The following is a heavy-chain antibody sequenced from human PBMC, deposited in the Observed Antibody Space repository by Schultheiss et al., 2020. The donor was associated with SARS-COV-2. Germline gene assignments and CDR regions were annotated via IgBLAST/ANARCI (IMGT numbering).Heavy chain of an antibody. J-gene: IGHJ4*02. CDR1: GGSFSGYY. Sequence: SETLSLTCAVYGGSFSGYYWSWIRQPPGKGLEWIGRIYTSGSTNYNPSLKSRVTISVDTSKNQFSLKLSSVTAADTAVYYCAREGGYFDWLLEDNWGQGTLVTVSS. CDR3: AREGGYFDWLLEDN. V-gene: IGHV4-4*08. CDR2: IYTSGST. D-gene: IGHD3-9*01.